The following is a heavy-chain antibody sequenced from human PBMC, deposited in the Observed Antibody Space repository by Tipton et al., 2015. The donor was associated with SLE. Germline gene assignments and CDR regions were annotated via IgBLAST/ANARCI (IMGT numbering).Heavy chain of an antibody. Sequence: SLRLSCAASGFTFSHYTMHWVRQAPGKGLEWVAAISYGGSNKDYPDSVKGRFTISRDNSKNTVFLQMNTLRAEDTGVYYCARADAGDIVIEGTALGAFDYWGQGTQVTVSS. D-gene: IGHD2/OR15-2a*01. CDR2: ISYGGSNK. V-gene: IGHV3-30*04. CDR3: ARADAGDIVIEGTALGAFDY. J-gene: IGHJ4*02. CDR1: GFTFSHYT.